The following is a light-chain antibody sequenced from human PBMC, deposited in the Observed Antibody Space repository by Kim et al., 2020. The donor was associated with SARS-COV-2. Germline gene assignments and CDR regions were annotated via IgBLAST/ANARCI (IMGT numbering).Light chain of an antibody. Sequence: VSPGERAPLSCRASQSVTSYLAWYQQKPGQAPRLLIYGASIRATGIPDRFSGSGSGTEFTLTISSLQSEDFALYYCQQYNKWPPYIFGQGTKLEI. CDR2: GAS. V-gene: IGKV3-15*01. J-gene: IGKJ2*01. CDR3: QQYNKWPPYI. CDR1: QSVTSY.